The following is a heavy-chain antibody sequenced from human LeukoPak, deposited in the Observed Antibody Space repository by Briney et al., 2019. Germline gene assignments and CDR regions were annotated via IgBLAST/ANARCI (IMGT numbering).Heavy chain of an antibody. D-gene: IGHD2-15*01. CDR3: ARDRKLYCSSGLCNWLDP. CDR1: GGSIGDYY. CDR2: VYYTGAT. J-gene: IGHJ5*02. V-gene: IGHV4-59*12. Sequence: SETLSLTCTVSGGSIGDYYWSWVRQTPGKGLEWIGFVYYTGATNYNPSLKSRVTISLDTSKNQFSLRLTSVTAADTAVYYCARDRKLYCSSGLCNWLDPWGQGTLVTVSS.